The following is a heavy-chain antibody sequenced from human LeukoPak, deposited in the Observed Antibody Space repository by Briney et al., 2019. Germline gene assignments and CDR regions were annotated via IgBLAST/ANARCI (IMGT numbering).Heavy chain of an antibody. J-gene: IGHJ4*02. Sequence: PGGSLRLSCAASGFTFSSYGMHWVRQAPGKGLEWVAFIRYDGSNKYYADSVKGRFTISRDNSKNTLYLQMNSLRAEDTAVYYCAKARLRYFDWPSPIDYWGQGTLVTVSS. CDR1: GFTFSSYG. CDR3: AKARLRYFDWPSPIDY. CDR2: IRYDGSNK. V-gene: IGHV3-30*02. D-gene: IGHD3-9*01.